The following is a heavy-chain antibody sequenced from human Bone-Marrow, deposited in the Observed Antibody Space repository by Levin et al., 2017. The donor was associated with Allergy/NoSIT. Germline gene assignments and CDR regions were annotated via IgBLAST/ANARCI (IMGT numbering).Heavy chain of an antibody. CDR1: GYSFTNYP. D-gene: IGHD1-1*01. CDR2: INTKTGDP. Sequence: ASVKVSCKASGYSFTNYPMNWVRQAPGQGLEWMGWINTKTGDPTYAQGFTGRFVFSLDTSVSTTSLQISSLRTEDTAVYYCARQDGDESTTAFDIWGQGTMVTVSS. V-gene: IGHV7-4-1*02. CDR3: ARQDGDESTTAFDI. J-gene: IGHJ3*02.